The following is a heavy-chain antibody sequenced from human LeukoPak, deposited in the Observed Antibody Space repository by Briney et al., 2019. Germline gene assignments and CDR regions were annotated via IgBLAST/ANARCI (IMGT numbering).Heavy chain of an antibody. J-gene: IGHJ4*02. Sequence: PSETLSLTCTVSGGSISSYHWSWIRQPPGKGLEWIGYIYYSGSTNYNPSLKSRVTISVDTSKNQFSLKLSSVTAADTAVYYCARHIQDFWSGYRISLFDYWGQGTLVTVSS. CDR3: ARHIQDFWSGYRISLFDY. D-gene: IGHD3-3*01. CDR2: IYYSGST. CDR1: GGSISSYH. V-gene: IGHV4-59*08.